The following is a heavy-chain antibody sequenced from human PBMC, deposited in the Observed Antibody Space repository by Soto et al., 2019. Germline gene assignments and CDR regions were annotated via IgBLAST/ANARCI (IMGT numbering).Heavy chain of an antibody. CDR2: ISAYNGNT. Sequence: GASVKVSCKASGYTFTSYGISWVRQAPGQGLEWMGWISAYNGNTNYAQNLQGRVTMTTDTSTSTAYMELRSLRSDDTAVYYCARTQLRFLEWLSSPAHFFDYWGQGTLVTVSS. D-gene: IGHD3-3*01. CDR3: ARTQLRFLEWLSSPAHFFDY. CDR1: GYTFTSYG. V-gene: IGHV1-18*01. J-gene: IGHJ4*02.